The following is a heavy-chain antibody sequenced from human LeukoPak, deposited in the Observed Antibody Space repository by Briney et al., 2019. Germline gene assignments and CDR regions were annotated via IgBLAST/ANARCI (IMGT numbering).Heavy chain of an antibody. D-gene: IGHD2-21*01. CDR3: VRDNYGGILDF. V-gene: IGHV3-30*04. Sequence: GRSLRLSCAASGFTFTRYTMHWVRQAPGKGLEWVAVVLYDGSKKYYADSVKGRFTLSRDNSKNTLSMQMNTLRAEDTAVYYCVRDNYGGILDFWGQGTLSPSPQ. CDR1: GFTFTRYT. J-gene: IGHJ4*02. CDR2: VLYDGSKK.